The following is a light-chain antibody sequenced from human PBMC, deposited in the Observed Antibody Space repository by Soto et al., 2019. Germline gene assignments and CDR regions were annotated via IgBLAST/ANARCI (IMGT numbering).Light chain of an antibody. V-gene: IGKV1-13*02. CDR2: DAS. Sequence: AIQLTQSPSSLSASVGDSVTITCRASQGISSALAWYQQTPGRAPKLLIYDASTLESGVPSRFSGSRSGTDFTLTVSSLQPEDFATYFCQQANVFPRSFGQGTKLDFK. CDR3: QQANVFPRS. J-gene: IGKJ2*01. CDR1: QGISSA.